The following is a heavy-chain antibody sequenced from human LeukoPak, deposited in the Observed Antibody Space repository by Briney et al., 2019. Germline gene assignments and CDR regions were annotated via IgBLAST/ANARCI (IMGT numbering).Heavy chain of an antibody. Sequence: SETLSLTCTVSGYSISSGYYWGWIRQPPGKGLEWIGSIYHSGSTYYNPSLKSRVTISVDTPKNQFSLKLSSVTAADTAVYYCARDRSRYNWNPFLDYYYYMDVWGKGTTVTVSS. CDR2: IYHSGST. J-gene: IGHJ6*03. CDR3: ARDRSRYNWNPFLDYYYYMDV. V-gene: IGHV4-38-2*02. D-gene: IGHD1-20*01. CDR1: GYSISSGYY.